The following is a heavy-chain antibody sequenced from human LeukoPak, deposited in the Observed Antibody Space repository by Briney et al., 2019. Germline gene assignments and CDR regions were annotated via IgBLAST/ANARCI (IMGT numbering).Heavy chain of an antibody. Sequence: GGSLRLSCAASGFTFDDYAMHWVRQAPGKGLEWVSGISWNSGCIGYADSVKGRFTISRDNAKNSLYLQMNSLRAEDMALYYCAKDLYSSSSGSDHWGQGTLVTVSS. CDR3: AKDLYSSSSGSDH. D-gene: IGHD6-6*01. V-gene: IGHV3-9*03. J-gene: IGHJ4*02. CDR2: ISWNSGCI. CDR1: GFTFDDYA.